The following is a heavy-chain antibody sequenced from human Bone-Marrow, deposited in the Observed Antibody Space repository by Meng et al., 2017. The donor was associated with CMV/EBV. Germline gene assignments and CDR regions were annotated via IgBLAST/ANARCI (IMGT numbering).Heavy chain of an antibody. V-gene: IGHV4-38-2*02. J-gene: IGHJ1*01. CDR2: IYHSGST. CDR3: ARGRICSSTSCHREYFQH. D-gene: IGHD2-2*01. Sequence: SETLSLTCTVSGYSISSTYYWGWIRQPPGKGLEWIGNIYHSGSTYYNPSLKSRVTISLDTSKNQFSLKLSSVTAADTAVYYCARGRICSSTSCHREYFQHWGQGTLVTVSS. CDR1: GYSISSTYY.